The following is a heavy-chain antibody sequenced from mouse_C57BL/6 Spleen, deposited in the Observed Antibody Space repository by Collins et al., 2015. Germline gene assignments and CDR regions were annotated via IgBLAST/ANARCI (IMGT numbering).Heavy chain of an antibody. CDR1: GYSITSDYA. Sequence: DVQLQESGPGLVKPSQSLSLTCTVTGYSITSDYAWNWIRQFPGNKLEWMGYISYSGSTSYNPSLKSRISITRDTSKNQFFLQLNSVTTEDTATYYCARGKEIGYFDVWGAGTTVTVSS. J-gene: IGHJ1*01. CDR2: ISYSGST. V-gene: IGHV3-2*02. CDR3: ARGKEIGYFDV.